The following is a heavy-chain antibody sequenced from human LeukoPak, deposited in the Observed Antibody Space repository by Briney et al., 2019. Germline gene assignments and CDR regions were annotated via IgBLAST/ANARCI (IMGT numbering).Heavy chain of an antibody. CDR1: GGSISGYY. V-gene: IGHV4-59*01. D-gene: IGHD3-10*01. CDR2: IYYSGST. CDR3: ARSSNTYFGSGSYFPPLFDS. J-gene: IGHJ4*02. Sequence: PSETLSLTCTVSGGSISGYYWSWIRQPPGKGLEWIGHIYYSGSTNYNPSLKSRVTISVDPSKNQFSLKLSSVTAADTAVFHCARSSNTYFGSGSYFPPLFDSWGQGTLVTVSS.